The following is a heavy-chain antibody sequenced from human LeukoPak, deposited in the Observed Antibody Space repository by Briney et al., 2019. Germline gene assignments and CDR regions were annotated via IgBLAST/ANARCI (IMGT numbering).Heavy chain of an antibody. Sequence: ASVKVSCEASGYTFTGYYMHWVRQAPGQGLEWMGWINPNSGGTNYAQKFQGRVTMTRDTSISTAYMELSRLRSDDTAVYYCARGEIVVVPAANFYYYYMDVWGKGTTVTVSS. CDR2: INPNSGGT. CDR3: ARGEIVVVPAANFYYYYMDV. D-gene: IGHD2-2*01. V-gene: IGHV1-2*02. J-gene: IGHJ6*03. CDR1: GYTFTGYY.